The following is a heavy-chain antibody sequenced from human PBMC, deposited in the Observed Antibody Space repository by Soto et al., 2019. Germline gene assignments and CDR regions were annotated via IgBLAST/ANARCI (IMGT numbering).Heavy chain of an antibody. CDR3: AKAGSTPRPRPFDY. CDR1: GYTFTGYY. CDR2: INPNSGGT. V-gene: IGHV1-2*04. Sequence: ASVKVSCKASGYTFTGYYMHWVRQAPGQGLEWMGWINPNSGGTNYAQKFQGWVTMTRDTSISTAYMELSRLRSDDTAVYYCAKAGSTPRPRPFDYWGRGTLVTVSS. J-gene: IGHJ4*02. D-gene: IGHD6-6*01.